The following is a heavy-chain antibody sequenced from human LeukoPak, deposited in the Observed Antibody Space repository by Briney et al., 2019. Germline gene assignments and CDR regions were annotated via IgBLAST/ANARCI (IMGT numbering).Heavy chain of an antibody. CDR1: GFTFSSYG. D-gene: IGHD5-18*01. CDR2: MRYDGSNK. CDR3: AKSRPQYSYGLYYFDY. Sequence: GGSLRLSCAASGFTFSSYGMHWVRQAPGKGLEWVAFMRYDGSNKYYADSVKGRFTISRDNSKNTLYLQMNSLRAEDTAVYYCAKSRPQYSYGLYYFDYWGQGTLVTVSS. V-gene: IGHV3-30*02. J-gene: IGHJ4*02.